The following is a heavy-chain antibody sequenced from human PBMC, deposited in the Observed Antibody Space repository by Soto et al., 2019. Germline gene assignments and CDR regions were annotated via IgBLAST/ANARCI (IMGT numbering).Heavy chain of an antibody. Sequence: GASVKVSCKASGYTFTGYYMHWVRQAPGQGLEWMGWINPNSGGTNYAQKFQGRVTMTRDTSISTAYMELSRLRSDDTAVYYCAGNERITIFGVVSARNWGQGSLVTVSS. CDR2: INPNSGGT. CDR1: GYTFTGYY. V-gene: IGHV1-2*02. J-gene: IGHJ4*02. D-gene: IGHD3-3*01. CDR3: AGNERITIFGVVSARN.